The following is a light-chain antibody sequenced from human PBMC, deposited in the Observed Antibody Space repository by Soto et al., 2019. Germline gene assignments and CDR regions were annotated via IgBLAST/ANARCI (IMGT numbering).Light chain of an antibody. V-gene: IGKV3-15*01. CDR2: GAS. J-gene: IGKJ1*01. CDR1: QSVRDRY. CDR3: QQYNNWPRT. Sequence: EIVMTQSPGTLALSPGERTTLSCRASQSVRDRYLAWYQQKPGQAPRLLIYGASTRATGIPARFSGSGSGTEFTLTISSLQSEDFAVYYCQQYNNWPRTFGQGTKVDI.